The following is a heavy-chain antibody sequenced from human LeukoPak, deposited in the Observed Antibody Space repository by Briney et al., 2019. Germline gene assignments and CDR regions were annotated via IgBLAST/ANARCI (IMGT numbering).Heavy chain of an antibody. D-gene: IGHD2-15*01. CDR3: ARGGLGSGGAATDY. CDR2: INTNSGGT. Sequence: ASVKVSCKASGYTFTGYYMHWVRQAPGQGLEWMGWINTNSGGTNYAQKFQGRVTMARDTSISTAYMELSRLRSDDTAVYYCARGGLGSGGAATDYWGQGTLVTVSS. CDR1: GYTFTGYY. V-gene: IGHV1-2*02. J-gene: IGHJ4*02.